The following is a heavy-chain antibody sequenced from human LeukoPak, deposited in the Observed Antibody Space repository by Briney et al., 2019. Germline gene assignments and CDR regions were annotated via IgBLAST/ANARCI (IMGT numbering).Heavy chain of an antibody. V-gene: IGHV3-23*01. CDR1: GFTFISYA. D-gene: IGHD2-15*01. CDR3: AGGSGIVVVVAATTLRY. Sequence: GGSLRLSCAASGFTFISYAMSWVRQAPGKGLEWLSAISGSGGSTYYADSVKGRFTISRDNSKNTLYLQMNSLRAEDTAVYYCAGGSGIVVVVAATTLRYWGQGTLVTVSS. CDR2: ISGSGGST. J-gene: IGHJ4*02.